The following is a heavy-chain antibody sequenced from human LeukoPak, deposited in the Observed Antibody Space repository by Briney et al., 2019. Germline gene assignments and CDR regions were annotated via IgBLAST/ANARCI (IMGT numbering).Heavy chain of an antibody. CDR2: INWNGGST. CDR1: GFTFDDYG. Sequence: VGSLRLSCAASGFTFDDYGMSWVRQAPGKGLGWVSGINWNGGSTGYADSVKGRFTISRDNAKNSLYLQMNSLRAEDTALYYCARGGGPYCGGDCYWGYYFDYWGQGTLVTVSS. V-gene: IGHV3-20*04. J-gene: IGHJ4*02. CDR3: ARGGGPYCGGDCYWGYYFDY. D-gene: IGHD2-21*02.